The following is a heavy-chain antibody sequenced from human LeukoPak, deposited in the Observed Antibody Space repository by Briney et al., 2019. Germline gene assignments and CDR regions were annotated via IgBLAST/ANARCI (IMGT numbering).Heavy chain of an antibody. D-gene: IGHD6-19*01. CDR1: GGTFSSYA. V-gene: IGHV1-69*04. J-gene: IGHJ4*02. Sequence: SVKVSCKASGGTFSSYAISWVRQAPGQGLEWMGRIIPILGIANYAQKFQGRVTITADKSTSAAYMELSSLRSEDTAVYYCTRSGGSSGWYEPPYYFDYWGQGTLVTVSS. CDR3: TRSGGSSGWYEPPYYFDY. CDR2: IIPILGIA.